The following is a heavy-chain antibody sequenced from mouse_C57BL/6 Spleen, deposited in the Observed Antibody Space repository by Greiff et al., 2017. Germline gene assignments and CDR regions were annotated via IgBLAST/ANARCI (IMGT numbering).Heavy chain of an antibody. Sequence: VQRVESGAELVRPGTSVKVSCKASGYAFTNYLIEWVKQRPGQGLEWIGVINPGSGGTNYNEKFKGKATLTADKSSSTAYMQLSSLTSEDSAVYFCARSGDYWGQGTTLTVSS. V-gene: IGHV1-54*01. D-gene: IGHD3-2*02. CDR3: ARSGDY. J-gene: IGHJ2*01. CDR1: GYAFTNYL. CDR2: INPGSGGT.